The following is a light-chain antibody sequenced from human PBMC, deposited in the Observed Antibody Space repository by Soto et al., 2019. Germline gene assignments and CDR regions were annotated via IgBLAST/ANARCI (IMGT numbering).Light chain of an antibody. V-gene: IGLV2-8*01. Sequence: QSVLTQPPSASGSPGQSVTISCTGTSSDVGGYKYVSWYQQHPDKAPKLMIYEVSKRPSGVPDRFSASKSGNTAFLTVSGLQSEEEAYYYCSSYAGSNNLVFGGGTKLTVL. CDR3: SSYAGSNNLV. J-gene: IGLJ2*01. CDR2: EVS. CDR1: SSDVGGYKY.